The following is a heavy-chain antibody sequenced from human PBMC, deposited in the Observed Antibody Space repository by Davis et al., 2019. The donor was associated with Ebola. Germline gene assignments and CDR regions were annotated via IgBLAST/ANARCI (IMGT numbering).Heavy chain of an antibody. J-gene: IGHJ4*02. Sequence: GESLKISCAASGFTFSSYGMHWVRQAPGKGLEWVAVIWYDGSNKYYADSVKGRFTISRDNSKNTLCLQMNSLRAEDTAVYYCARSHLRWEWLPMGPFWGQGTLVTVSS. D-gene: IGHD3-3*01. CDR2: IWYDGSNK. CDR3: ARSHLRWEWLPMGPF. V-gene: IGHV3-33*01. CDR1: GFTFSSYG.